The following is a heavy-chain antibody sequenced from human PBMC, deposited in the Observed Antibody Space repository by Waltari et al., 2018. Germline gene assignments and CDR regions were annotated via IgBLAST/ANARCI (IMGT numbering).Heavy chain of an antibody. J-gene: IGHJ4*02. Sequence: EVQLVESGGGLVQPGGYLRLSCAASGFIFSNYWMHWLRHAPGKGPVWVSQMKPYGSTTRSTDSVEGRFTISRDNSKNTLYLQMNSLRAEDTAVYYCAKGRRFVGATGFDYWGQGTLVTVSS. CDR1: GFIFSNYW. V-gene: IGHV3-74*01. CDR3: AKGRRFVGATGFDY. D-gene: IGHD1-26*01. CDR2: MKPYGSTT.